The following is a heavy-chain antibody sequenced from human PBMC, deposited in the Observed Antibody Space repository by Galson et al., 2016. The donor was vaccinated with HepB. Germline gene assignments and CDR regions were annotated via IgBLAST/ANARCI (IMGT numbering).Heavy chain of an antibody. Sequence: SETLSLTCSFSDTSFTGYYWSWIRQPPGKWLEWIGEINYRGSTNYTPSNRSLRSRVAMSVDTSRKLVFPNLSSVTAADTAMYYCARELSNSAVNKRGALEFWGQGTMVTVSS. CDR3: ARELSNSAVNKRGALEF. CDR1: DTSFTGYY. J-gene: IGHJ3*01. D-gene: IGHD1-1*01. V-gene: IGHV4-34*01. CDR2: INYRGST.